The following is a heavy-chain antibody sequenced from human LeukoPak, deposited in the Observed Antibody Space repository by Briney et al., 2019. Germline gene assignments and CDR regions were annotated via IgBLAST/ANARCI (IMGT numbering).Heavy chain of an antibody. D-gene: IGHD3-10*01. J-gene: IGHJ3*02. Sequence: SETLSLTCTVSGGSISSSSYYWGWIRQPPGKGLEWIGSIFYSGNTFYNPSLKSRVTISVDTAKNQFSLKLSSVTAADTSMYFCARHYHYGSGRYMPFDIWGQGTMVTDSS. CDR2: IFYSGNT. V-gene: IGHV4-39*01. CDR1: GGSISSSSYY. CDR3: ARHYHYGSGRYMPFDI.